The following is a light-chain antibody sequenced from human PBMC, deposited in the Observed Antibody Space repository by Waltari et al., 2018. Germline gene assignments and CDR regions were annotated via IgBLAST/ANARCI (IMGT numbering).Light chain of an antibody. CDR3: QQYNTYSPGPT. J-gene: IGKJ4*01. V-gene: IGKV1-5*03. CDR1: QSILIW. Sequence: EIQMTQLPSTLSASVGNRVTITCRAIQSILIWLAWYQQKPEKAPRLLMYKASSLQSVVPSRFSVSGSGTESTLTISSLQPDDYATDFCQQYNTYSPGPTFGGGTKVEIK. CDR2: KAS.